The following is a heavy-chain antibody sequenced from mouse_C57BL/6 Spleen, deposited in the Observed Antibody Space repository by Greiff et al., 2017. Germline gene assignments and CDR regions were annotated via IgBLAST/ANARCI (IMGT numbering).Heavy chain of an antibody. D-gene: IGHD1-1*02. CDR1: GYTFTSYW. J-gene: IGHJ2*01. V-gene: IGHV1-64*01. CDR3: ARAGNYFDY. CDR2: IPPNSGST. Sequence: VQLQQPGAELVKPGASVKLSCKASGYTFTSYWMHWVKQRPGQGLEWIGMIPPNSGSTNYNEKFKSKATLTVDKAASTAYMQLSSLTSEDSAVYNCARAGNYFDYWGQGTTLTVST.